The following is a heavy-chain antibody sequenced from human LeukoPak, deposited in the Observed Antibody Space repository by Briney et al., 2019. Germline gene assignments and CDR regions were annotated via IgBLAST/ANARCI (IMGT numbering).Heavy chain of an antibody. Sequence: KTGGSLRLSCAASGFTFSDYYMSWIRQAPGKGLEWVSYISSSGSTIYYADSVKGRFTISRDNAKNSLYLQMNSLRAEDTAVYYCARLYGSGSRYYYYYMDVWGKGTTVTVSS. V-gene: IGHV3-11*01. CDR3: ARLYGSGSRYYYYYMDV. D-gene: IGHD3-10*01. CDR1: GFTFSDYY. J-gene: IGHJ6*03. CDR2: ISSSGSTI.